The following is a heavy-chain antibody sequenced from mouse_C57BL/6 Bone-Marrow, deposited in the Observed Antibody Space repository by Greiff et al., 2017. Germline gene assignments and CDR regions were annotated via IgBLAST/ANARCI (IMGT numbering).Heavy chain of an antibody. J-gene: IGHJ1*03. V-gene: IGHV3-6*01. CDR2: ISYDGSN. CDR3: ARGVTTVVSTYFDV. D-gene: IGHD1-1*01. Sequence: VQLQQSGPGLVKPSQSLSLTCSVTGYSITSGYYWNWIRQFPGNQLEWMGYISYDGSNNYNPSLQNRISITRDTSKNQFFLKLNAVTTEDTATYYCARGVTTVVSTYFDVWGTGTTVTVSS. CDR1: GYSITSGYY.